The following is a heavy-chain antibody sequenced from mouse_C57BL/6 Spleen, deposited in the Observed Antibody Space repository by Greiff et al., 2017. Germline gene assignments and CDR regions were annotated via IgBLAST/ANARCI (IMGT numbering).Heavy chain of an antibody. D-gene: IGHD1-1*01. CDR1: GYAFSSSW. CDR2: IYPGAGGT. CDR3: ARSGCSGSSYAYLDY. V-gene: IGHV1-82*01. Sequence: QVQLQQSGPELVKPGASVKISCKASGYAFSSSWMNWVKQRPGKGLEWIGRIYPGAGGTPYNGKFKGKATLTADKSSSTAYMQLSSLTSEDSAVYFCARSGCSGSSYAYLDYGGQGTTLTDYS. J-gene: IGHJ2*01.